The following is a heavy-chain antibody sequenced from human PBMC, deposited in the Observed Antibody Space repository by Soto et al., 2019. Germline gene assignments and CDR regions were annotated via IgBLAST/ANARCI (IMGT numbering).Heavy chain of an antibody. V-gene: IGHV3-30*03. CDR3: AHGPCGTNCYTPDS. CDR2: TTHDGSAK. D-gene: IGHD2-21*01. J-gene: IGHJ4*02. CDR1: GFTFSSYG. Sequence: QLQLVESGGGVVQPGGSLRLSCAASGFTFSSYGFHWVRQAPGKGLEWVALTTHDGSAKNYADSVTGLFTISRDNSRNTLYLQMSSLRVEDTAVYYCAHGPCGTNCYTPDSWGQGNLVTVSS.